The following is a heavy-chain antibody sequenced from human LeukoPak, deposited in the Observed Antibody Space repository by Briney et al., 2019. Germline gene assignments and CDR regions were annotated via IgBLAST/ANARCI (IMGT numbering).Heavy chain of an antibody. V-gene: IGHV1-18*01. J-gene: IGHJ4*02. CDR3: ARAGMQSTGFPDY. CDR2: ISNYNSNT. Sequence: ASVKVSRKASGYTFATYGVTWVRQAPGQGLEWMGWISNYNSNTIYGQRFQGRVTMTADTSTSTAYMEVRSLRSDDTAVYYCARAGMQSTGFPDYWGQGTLVTVSS. CDR1: GYTFATYG. D-gene: IGHD6-19*01.